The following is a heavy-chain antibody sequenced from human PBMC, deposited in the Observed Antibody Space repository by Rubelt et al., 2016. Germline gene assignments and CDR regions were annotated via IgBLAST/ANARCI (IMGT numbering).Heavy chain of an antibody. CDR2: ISPSGGGT. V-gene: IGHV1-46*01. J-gene: IGHJ4*02. CDR3: ARVRAYCTDGVCPDTGGVFDY. D-gene: IGHD2-8*01. Sequence: QAPGQGLEWMGVISPSGGGTSYAQKFQGRITMTRDTSTSTVDMELSSLRSEDTAVYYCARVRAYCTDGVCPDTGGVFDYWGQGTLVTVSS.